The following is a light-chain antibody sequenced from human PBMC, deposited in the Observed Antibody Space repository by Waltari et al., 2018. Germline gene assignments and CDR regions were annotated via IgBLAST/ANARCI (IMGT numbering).Light chain of an antibody. J-gene: IGLJ1*01. CDR2: KDN. CDR1: VLPGQY. CDR3: QSADSSGAYKV. Sequence: SYELTQPPSVSVSPGQTATITCSGDVLPGQYAYWYQQKPGQAPLLVIYKDNQRPSGIPERFSGSTSGTIVTLTISGVQAEDEADYYCQSADSSGAYKVFGTGTKVSVL. V-gene: IGLV3-25*03.